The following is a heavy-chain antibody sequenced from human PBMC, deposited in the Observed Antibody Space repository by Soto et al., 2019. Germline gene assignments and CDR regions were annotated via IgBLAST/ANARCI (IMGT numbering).Heavy chain of an antibody. Sequence: QVQLVESGGGVVQPGRSLRLSCAATGFNFNNYGMHWVRQAQDKGLAGVAVIWNDGNGYYYATSVKGPFPISRDNSKNTLFLHMISLGAEDTAVNYGAGRQSCLPARAAASARCGMDVWCHGTRVPFSS. CDR3: AGRQSCLPARAAASARCGMDV. CDR1: GFNFNNYG. J-gene: IGHJ6*02. D-gene: IGHD6-13*01. V-gene: IGHV3-33*01. CDR2: IWNDGNGY.